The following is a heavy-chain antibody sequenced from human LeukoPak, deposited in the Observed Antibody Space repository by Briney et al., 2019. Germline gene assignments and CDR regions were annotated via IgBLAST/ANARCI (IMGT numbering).Heavy chain of an antibody. Sequence: GGALRLSCAGSGFTFIAYVMHWVRQAPGKGVEWVAVIGYDGSIKYYVDSVSGRVTISIDNSKNKLFLQLNSLRGEDTAVYSCAREHPEDSCGGDCYFFDYWGQGTLVTVSS. V-gene: IGHV3-30*03. CDR3: AREHPEDSCGGDCYFFDY. CDR2: IGYDGSIK. D-gene: IGHD2-21*02. CDR1: GFTFIAYV. J-gene: IGHJ4*02.